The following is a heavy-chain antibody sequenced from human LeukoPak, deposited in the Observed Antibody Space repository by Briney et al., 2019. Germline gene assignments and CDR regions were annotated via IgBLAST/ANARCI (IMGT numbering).Heavy chain of an antibody. CDR3: AKDPYSSGAPGHFDY. J-gene: IGHJ4*02. CDR1: GFTFSSYG. V-gene: IGHV3-30*18. D-gene: IGHD6-19*01. CDR2: ISYDGSNK. Sequence: GGSLGLSCAASGFTFSSYGMHWVRQAPGKGLEWVAVISYDGSNKYYADSVKGRFTISRDNSKNTLYLQMNSLRAEDTAVYYCAKDPYSSGAPGHFDYWGQGTLVTVSS.